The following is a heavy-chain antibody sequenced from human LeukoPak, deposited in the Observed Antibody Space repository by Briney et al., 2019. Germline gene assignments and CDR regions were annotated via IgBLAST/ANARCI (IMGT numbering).Heavy chain of an antibody. CDR1: GDSIITYH. CDR3: ARGGCSDGGCSGRGAFDI. V-gene: IGHV4-59*01. D-gene: IGHD2-15*01. Sequence: SETPSLTCSVSGDSIITYHWSWIRQPPGKGLEWIGYISYSGSTNYNPSLKSRVTISRDTSKNQFSLKVSSVTAADTAVYYCARGGCSDGGCSGRGAFDIWAQGTMVTVSS. CDR2: ISYSGST. J-gene: IGHJ3*02.